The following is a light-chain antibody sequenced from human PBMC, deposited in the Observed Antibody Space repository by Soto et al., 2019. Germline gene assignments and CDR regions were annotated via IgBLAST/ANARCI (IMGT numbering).Light chain of an antibody. V-gene: IGLV1-40*01. Sequence: QSVLTQPPSVSGAPGQRVTISCTGSSANIGAAYNVDWYQQLPGTAPKLLIYGNNNRPSGVPARFSGSKSGPSASLAIAGIQAEDEGTYSRRSYDSSLSGYVFGNRTTFTVL. CDR1: SANIGAAYN. J-gene: IGLJ1*01. CDR2: GNN. CDR3: RSYDSSLSGYV.